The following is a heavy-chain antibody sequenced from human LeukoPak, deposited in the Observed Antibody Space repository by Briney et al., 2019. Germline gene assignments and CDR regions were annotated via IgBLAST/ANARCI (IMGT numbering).Heavy chain of an antibody. J-gene: IGHJ4*02. D-gene: IGHD4-17*01. CDR2: IYSGGTT. CDR3: ASKLTTGY. V-gene: IGHV3-66*01. Sequence: PGGSLRLSCVVSGLTVSSSYMSWVRQAPGKGLEWVSVIYSGGTTNYADSVKGRFLVYRDNSKNTLYLQMNSLRAEGTAVYYCASKLTTGYWGQGTLVTVSS. CDR1: GLTVSSSY.